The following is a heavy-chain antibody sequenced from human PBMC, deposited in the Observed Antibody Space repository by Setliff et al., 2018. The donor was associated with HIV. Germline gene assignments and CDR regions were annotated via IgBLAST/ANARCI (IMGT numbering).Heavy chain of an antibody. D-gene: IGHD1-1*01. CDR2: INHSGST. V-gene: IGHV4-34*01. Sequence: SLTCAVYGGSFSGYYWSWIRQPPGKGLEWIGEINHSGSTNYNPSLKSRVTISVDTSKNHFSLKLRSVTAADTAVYYCAQLGMVDDFDYWGQGTLVTVSS. J-gene: IGHJ4*02. CDR3: AQLGMVDDFDY. CDR1: GGSFSGYY.